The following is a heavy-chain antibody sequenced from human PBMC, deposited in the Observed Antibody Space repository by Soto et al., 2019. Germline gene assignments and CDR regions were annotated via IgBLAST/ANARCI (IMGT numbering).Heavy chain of an antibody. V-gene: IGHV1-69*06. Sequence: VQVVQSGAEVKKPGSSVKISCKASGRIFSSFPTSWVRQVPGQGLEWMGGVISASGSVTYAPKFQGRVTMTAVNSAGIGYMELTSLTSEDTAIYYCARVGSRDAYNYVLDHWGPGTMVTVSS. CDR3: ARVGSRDAYNYVLDH. CDR2: VISASGSV. J-gene: IGHJ1*01. CDR1: GRIFSSFP. D-gene: IGHD5-18*01.